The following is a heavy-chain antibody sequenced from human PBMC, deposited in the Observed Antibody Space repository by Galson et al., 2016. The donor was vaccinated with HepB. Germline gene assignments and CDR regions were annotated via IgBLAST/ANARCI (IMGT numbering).Heavy chain of an antibody. CDR1: GGSLTSGSYQ. J-gene: IGHJ3*02. CDR2: IYYTGST. CDR3: ARGHVGLDAFDI. Sequence: SETLSLTCTVSGGSLTSGSYQWSWIRQPPGKGLEWIAYIYYTGSTNYNPSLKSRVTILLDTSKNQFSLKLNSVTAADTALYYCARGHVGLDAFDIWGQGTRVTVSS. V-gene: IGHV4-61*01.